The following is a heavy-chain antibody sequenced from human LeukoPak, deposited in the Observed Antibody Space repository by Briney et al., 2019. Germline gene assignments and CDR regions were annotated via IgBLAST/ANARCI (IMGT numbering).Heavy chain of an antibody. Sequence: GGSLRLSCAVSGFTFSNYWMRWVRQAPGKGLEWVSVIYSGGSTYYADSVKGRFTISRDNSKNTLYLQMNSLRAEDTAVYYCATDQIRTLGMDVWGQGTTVTVSS. J-gene: IGHJ6*02. CDR2: IYSGGST. V-gene: IGHV3-53*01. CDR3: ATDQIRTLGMDV. CDR1: GFTFSNYW.